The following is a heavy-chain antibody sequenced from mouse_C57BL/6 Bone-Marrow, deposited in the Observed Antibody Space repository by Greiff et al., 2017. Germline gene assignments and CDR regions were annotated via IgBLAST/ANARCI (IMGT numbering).Heavy chain of an antibody. J-gene: IGHJ1*01. CDR3: ARELGGYHGGYCDV. CDR1: GISITTGNYR. D-gene: IGHD1-2*01. CDR2: MYYSGTF. V-gene: IGHV3-5*02. Sequence: EVQLQQSGPGLVKPSQTMSLTCPVTGISITTGNYRWSWLRPFPGHKLEWIGYMYYSGTFTYYPSLTSRTTITRDTSKNQFFMERNALTAEDTATYYCARELGGYHGGYCDVWGAGTTVTVSS.